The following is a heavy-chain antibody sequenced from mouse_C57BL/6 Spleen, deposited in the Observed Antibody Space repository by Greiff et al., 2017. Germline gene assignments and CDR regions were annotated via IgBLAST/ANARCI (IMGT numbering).Heavy chain of an antibody. CDR1: GFTFTDYY. D-gene: IGHD1-1*01. V-gene: IGHV7-3*01. CDR2: IRNKANGYTT. CDR3: ARYSLDYGSNPGGMDY. J-gene: IGHJ4*01. Sequence: EVQVVESGGGLVQPGGSLSLSCAASGFTFTDYYMSWVRQPPGKALEWLGFIRNKANGYTTEYSASVKGRFTISRDNSQSILYLQMNALRAEDSATYYCARYSLDYGSNPGGMDYWGQGTSVTVSS.